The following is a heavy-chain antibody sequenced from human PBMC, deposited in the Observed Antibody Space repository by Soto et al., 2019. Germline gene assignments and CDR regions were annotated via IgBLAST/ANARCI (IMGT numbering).Heavy chain of an antibody. CDR2: IIPIFGTA. V-gene: IGHV1-69*13. CDR3: ARSIKLGLYYYYGMDV. Sequence: SVKVSCKASGGTFSSYAISWVRQAPGQGLEWMGGIIPIFGTANYAQKFQGRVTITADESTSTAYMELSSLRSEDTAVYYCARSIKLGLYYYYGMDVWGQGTTVTVSS. D-gene: IGHD7-27*01. J-gene: IGHJ6*02. CDR1: GGTFSSYA.